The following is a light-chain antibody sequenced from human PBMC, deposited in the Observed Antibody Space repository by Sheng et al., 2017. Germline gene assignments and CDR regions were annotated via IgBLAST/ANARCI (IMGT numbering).Light chain of an antibody. CDR1: QSISSW. J-gene: IGKJ1*01. V-gene: IGKV1-5*03. CDR2: KAS. CDR3: QQYNSLWS. Sequence: DIQMTQSPSTLSASVGDRVTITCRASQSISSWLAWYQLKPGKAPNLLIYKASTLESGVPSRFSGSGSGTEFTLTISSLQPDDFATYYCQQYNSLWSFGQGTKVE.